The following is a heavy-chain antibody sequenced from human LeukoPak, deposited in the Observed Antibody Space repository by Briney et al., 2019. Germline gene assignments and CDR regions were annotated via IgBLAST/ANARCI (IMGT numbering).Heavy chain of an antibody. CDR3: ARELGGSYNDY. D-gene: IGHD1-26*01. CDR1: GGSISSYY. Sequence: SETLPLTCTVSGGSISSYYWSWIRQPPGKGLEWIGYIYYSGSTNYNPSLKSRVTISVDTSKNQFSLKLSSVTAADTAVYYCARELGGSYNDYWGQGTLVTVSS. J-gene: IGHJ4*02. V-gene: IGHV4-59*01. CDR2: IYYSGST.